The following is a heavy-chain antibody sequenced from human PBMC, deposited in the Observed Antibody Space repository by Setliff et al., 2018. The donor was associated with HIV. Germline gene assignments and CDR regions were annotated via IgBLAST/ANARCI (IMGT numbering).Heavy chain of an antibody. V-gene: IGHV4-59*11. CDR3: ARESLNLGELSSNPDASDI. D-gene: IGHD3-16*02. J-gene: IGHJ3*02. CDR1: GASIKSHY. Sequence: PSETLSLTCIVFGASIKSHYWSWIRQSPGKRLEWIGSLSSSGRTRYNPSLESRVTISVDTSKNQFSLNLNSVTAADTAVYYCARESLNLGELSSNPDASDIWGQGTMVTVSS. CDR2: LSSSGRT.